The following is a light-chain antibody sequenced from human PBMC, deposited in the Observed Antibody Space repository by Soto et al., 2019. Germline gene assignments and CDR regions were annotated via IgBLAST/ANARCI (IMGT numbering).Light chain of an antibody. CDR3: QSYDSRLGGYV. CDR1: SANIGSGYD. V-gene: IGLV1-40*01. J-gene: IGLJ1*01. Sequence: QSVLTQPPSVSGAPGQRVTISCTGSSANIGSGYDVHWYQQLPGTAPKLLIYDNNNRPSGVPDRFAGSRSGTSASLAITGLQAEDESEYYCQSYDSRLGGYVFGTGTKITVL. CDR2: DNN.